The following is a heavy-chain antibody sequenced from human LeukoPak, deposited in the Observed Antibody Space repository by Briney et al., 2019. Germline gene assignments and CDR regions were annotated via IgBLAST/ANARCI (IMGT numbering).Heavy chain of an antibody. V-gene: IGHV4-31*03. CDR1: GGSIMVAAYS. Sequence: SETLSLTCTVSGGSIMVAAYSWSWIRQPPGKGLEWIGSIYYGGTYYYNPSLKSRLIMSVDTSQNQFSLKLTSVTAADTAVYYCARGGSGYPVDYWGQGTLVTVSS. J-gene: IGHJ4*02. D-gene: IGHD3-22*01. CDR3: ARGGSGYPVDY. CDR2: IYYGGTY.